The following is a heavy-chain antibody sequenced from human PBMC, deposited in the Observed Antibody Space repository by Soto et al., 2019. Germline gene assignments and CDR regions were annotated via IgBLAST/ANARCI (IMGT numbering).Heavy chain of an antibody. CDR1: GYSFTSYW. D-gene: IGHD3-22*01. V-gene: IGHV5-51*01. Sequence: PGESLKISCQGSGYSFTSYWIGWVRQMPGKGLEWMGIIYPGDSDTRYSPSFQGQVTISADKSISTAYLQWSSLKASDTAMYYCARLKLYDSSGSGMDVWGQGTTVTVSS. CDR3: ARLKLYDSSGSGMDV. J-gene: IGHJ6*02. CDR2: IYPGDSDT.